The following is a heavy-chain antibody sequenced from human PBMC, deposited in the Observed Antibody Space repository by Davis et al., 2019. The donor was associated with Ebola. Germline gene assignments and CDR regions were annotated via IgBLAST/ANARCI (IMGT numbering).Heavy chain of an antibody. D-gene: IGHD4-17*01. CDR3: ARTALTTVSPSGLGYHYFDL. Sequence: MPSETLSLTCTVSGGSISSYYWSWIRQPPGKGLEWIGYIYYSGSTNYNPSLKSRVTISVDTSTNQSSLKLSSVTAADTAVFYCARTALTTVSPSGLGYHYFDLWGQGTLVTVSS. CDR1: GGSISSYY. CDR2: IYYSGST. J-gene: IGHJ5*02. V-gene: IGHV4-59*01.